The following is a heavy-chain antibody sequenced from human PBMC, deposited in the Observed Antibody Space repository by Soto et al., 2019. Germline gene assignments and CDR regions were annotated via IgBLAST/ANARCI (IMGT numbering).Heavy chain of an antibody. CDR2: INHSGST. CDR3: ARGSKIWFGEIGAFDI. V-gene: IGHV4-34*01. Sequence: TSETLSLTCAVYGGSFSVYYWSLIRQPPGKGLEWIGEINHSGSTNYNPSLKSRVTISVDTSKNQFSLKLSSVTAADTAVYYCARGSKIWFGEIGAFDIWCQGNSVTVSS. CDR1: GGSFSVYY. D-gene: IGHD3-10*01. J-gene: IGHJ3*02.